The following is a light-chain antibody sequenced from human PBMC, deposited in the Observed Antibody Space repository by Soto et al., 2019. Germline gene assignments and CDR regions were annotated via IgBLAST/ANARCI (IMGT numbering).Light chain of an antibody. J-gene: IGKJ5*01. CDR1: QSITSTY. Sequence: EFVLTQSPGTLSLSPGETATLSCRASQSITSTYLAWYQQKPGQAPRLLIYGASSRATGIPDRFSGSGSGTDFSLTISRLEPGDFAVYYCQQYGSSPPITFGHGTRLEI. CDR3: QQYGSSPPIT. V-gene: IGKV3-20*01. CDR2: GAS.